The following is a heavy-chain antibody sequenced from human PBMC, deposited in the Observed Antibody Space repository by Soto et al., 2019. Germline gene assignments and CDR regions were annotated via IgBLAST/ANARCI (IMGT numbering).Heavy chain of an antibody. CDR3: ARITVYYYYGMDV. V-gene: IGHV2-26*01. D-gene: IGHD4-4*01. Sequence: SGPTLVNPTETLTLTCTVSGFSLSNARMGVSWIRQPPGKALEWLAHIFSSDEKSYSTSLKSRLTISKDTSKSQVVLTMTNMDPVDTATYYCARITVYYYYGMDVWGQGTTVTVSS. J-gene: IGHJ6*02. CDR2: IFSSDEK. CDR1: GFSLSNARMG.